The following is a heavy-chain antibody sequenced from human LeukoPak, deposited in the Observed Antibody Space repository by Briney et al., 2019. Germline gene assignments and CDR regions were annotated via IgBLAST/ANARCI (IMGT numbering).Heavy chain of an antibody. CDR2: MNPNSGNT. V-gene: IGHV1-8*01. CDR3: VRAVAGASTFHLDS. Sequence: ASVKVSCKASGYSFTSHDINWVRQATGKGLEWVGWMNPNSGNTGNSQKFQGRVTMTRDTSIGTAYMELSSLKFEDTAVYYCVRAVAGASTFHLDSWGQGTLVTVSS. D-gene: IGHD2-2*01. J-gene: IGHJ4*02. CDR1: GYSFTSHD.